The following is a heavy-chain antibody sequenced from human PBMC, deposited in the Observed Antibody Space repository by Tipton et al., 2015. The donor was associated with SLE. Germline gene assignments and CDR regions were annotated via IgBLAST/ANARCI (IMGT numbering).Heavy chain of an antibody. D-gene: IGHD3-3*01. J-gene: IGHJ6*02. Sequence: QLVQSGAEVKKPGASVKVSCKASGYTFTSYGISWVRQAPGQGLEWMGWISAYNGNTNYAQELQGRVTMTTGTSTSTAYMELRSLRSDDTAVYYCAMRVVSLYYYGMDVWGQGTTVTVSS. V-gene: IGHV1-18*01. CDR1: GYTFTSYG. CDR3: AMRVVSLYYYGMDV. CDR2: ISAYNGNT.